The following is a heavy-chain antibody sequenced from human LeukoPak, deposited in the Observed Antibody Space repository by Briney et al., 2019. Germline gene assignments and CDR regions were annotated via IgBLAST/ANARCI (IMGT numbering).Heavy chain of an antibody. CDR3: ARTGKYYYDSSGYYYGYYFDY. J-gene: IGHJ4*02. CDR2: IYYSGST. V-gene: IGHV4-39*01. D-gene: IGHD3-22*01. Sequence: SETLSLTCTVSGGSISSSSYYWGWIRRPPGKGLEWIGSIYYSGSTYYNPSLKSRVTISVDTSKNQFSLKLSSVTAADTAVYYCARTGKYYYDSSGYYYGYYFDYWGQGTLVTVSS. CDR1: GGSISSSSYY.